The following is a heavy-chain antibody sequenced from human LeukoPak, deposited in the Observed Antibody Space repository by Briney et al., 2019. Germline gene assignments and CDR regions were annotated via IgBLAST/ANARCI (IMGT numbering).Heavy chain of an antibody. CDR1: GGSISSGGYF. CDR2: IYHGGNT. CDR3: ARVRYYGSGEEIDP. Sequence: SETLSLTCTVSGGSISSGGYFWSWIRQNPGKGLEWLGYIYHGGNTYYNPSLKSRVTISVDTSKNQFSLTLSSVTAADTAMYYCARVRYYGSGEEIDPWGQGTLVTVSS. D-gene: IGHD3-10*01. V-gene: IGHV4-31*03. J-gene: IGHJ5*02.